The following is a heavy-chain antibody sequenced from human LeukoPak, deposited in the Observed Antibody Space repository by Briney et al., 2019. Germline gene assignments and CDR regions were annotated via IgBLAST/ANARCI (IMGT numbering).Heavy chain of an antibody. CDR3: ANGYTSTYYNALDI. D-gene: IGHD3-16*01. CDR2: INSDGSGT. Sequence: GGSLRLSCAASGFTFSSYWMHWFRKAPGKGLVWVSLINSDGSGTTYAGSVKSRFTISRDNAKNTLYLQMSSLRVEDTAVYYCANGYTSTYYNALDIRGQGTMVTVSS. CDR1: GFTFSSYW. J-gene: IGHJ3*02. V-gene: IGHV3-74*01.